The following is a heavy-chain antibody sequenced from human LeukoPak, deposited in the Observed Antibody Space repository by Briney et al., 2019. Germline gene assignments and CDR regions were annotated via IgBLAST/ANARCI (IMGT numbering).Heavy chain of an antibody. V-gene: IGHV3-23*01. CDR3: AKEVFGEYYDGFDY. CDR1: GFTFSSYA. J-gene: IGHJ4*02. D-gene: IGHD3-10*02. Sequence: QSGGSLRLSCAASGFTFSSYAMSWVRQAPGEGLEWVSRSGVNGVTTYYANSVKGRFTISRDNSRNTLFLHMNSLRAEDAAVYYCAKEVFGEYYDGFDYWGQGTLVTVSS. CDR2: SGVNGVTT.